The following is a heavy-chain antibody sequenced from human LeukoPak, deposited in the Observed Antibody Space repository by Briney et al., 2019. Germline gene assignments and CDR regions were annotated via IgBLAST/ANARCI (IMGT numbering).Heavy chain of an antibody. J-gene: IGHJ6*03. CDR3: ARQPAVTVTGYYYYYMDV. CDR2: IYPGDSDT. D-gene: IGHD4-11*01. V-gene: IGHV5-51*01. Sequence: GESLKISCKGSGYSFTSYWIGWVRQMPGKGLEWMGIIYPGDSDTRYSPSFQGQVTISADKSISTAYLQWSSLKASDTAMYYCARQPAVTVTGYYYYYMDVWGKGTTVTVSS. CDR1: GYSFTSYW.